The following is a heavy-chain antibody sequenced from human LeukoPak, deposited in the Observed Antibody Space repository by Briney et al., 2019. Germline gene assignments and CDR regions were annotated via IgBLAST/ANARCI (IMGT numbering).Heavy chain of an antibody. D-gene: IGHD6-13*01. CDR2: ISGSGGST. V-gene: IGHV3-23*01. CDR1: GFTFSSYA. Sequence: GGSLRLSCAASGFTFSSYAMSWVRQAPGKGLEWVSAISGSGGSTYYADSVKGRFTISRDNSKNTLYLQMNSLRAEDTAVYYCAFRPRIAAAGWAEYFQHWGQGTLVTVSS. CDR3: AFRPRIAAAGWAEYFQH. J-gene: IGHJ1*01.